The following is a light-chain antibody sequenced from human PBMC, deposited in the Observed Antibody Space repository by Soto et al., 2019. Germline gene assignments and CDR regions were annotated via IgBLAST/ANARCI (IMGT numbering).Light chain of an antibody. J-gene: IGKJ1*01. V-gene: IGKV1-39*01. Sequence: DIQMTQSPSSLSASVGDRVTITCRASQSIRNYLNWYQQKPGKAPKLLIYAASNLQSGVPSRFSGGGSGTDFSLTLSSLQHEDLAIYFCQQSVNTPWTFGQGTKVDIK. CDR3: QQSVNTPWT. CDR1: QSIRNY. CDR2: AAS.